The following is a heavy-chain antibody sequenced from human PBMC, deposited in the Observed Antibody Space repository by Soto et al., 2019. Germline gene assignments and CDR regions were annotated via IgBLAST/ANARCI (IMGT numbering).Heavy chain of an antibody. CDR1: DGSISSYY. D-gene: IGHD4-17*01. V-gene: IGHV4-59*12. CDR2: IYDSGST. CDR3: AGNYGGKPYYFDY. J-gene: IGHJ4*02. Sequence: SETLSLTCTVSDGSISSYYWSWLRQPPGKGLEWIGYIYDSGSTLYNPSLKSRVTISVDRSKNQFSLKLSSVTAADTAVYYCAGNYGGKPYYFDYWGQGTLVTVSS.